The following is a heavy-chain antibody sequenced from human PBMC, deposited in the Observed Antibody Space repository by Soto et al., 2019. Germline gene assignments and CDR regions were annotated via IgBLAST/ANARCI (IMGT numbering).Heavy chain of an antibody. CDR1: GDSVSSVGFH. D-gene: IGHD3-3*01. CDR3: ARAPVGLDTISYFDY. Sequence: SETLSLTCTVSGDSVSSVGFHWAWLRRPPGKGLEWIGYIYNGGSTYYRPSLESRMHISLDATRNHYSLRLTSVTAADTAVYFCARAPVGLDTISYFDYWGQGKLVTVSS. CDR2: IYNGGST. V-gene: IGHV4-30-4*01. J-gene: IGHJ4*02.